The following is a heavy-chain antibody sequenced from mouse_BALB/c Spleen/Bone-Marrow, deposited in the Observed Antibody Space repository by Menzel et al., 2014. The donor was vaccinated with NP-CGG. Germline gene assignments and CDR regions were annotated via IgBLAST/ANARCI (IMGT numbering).Heavy chain of an antibody. D-gene: IGHD2-4*01. V-gene: IGHV2-6-7*01. CDR2: IWGDGST. J-gene: IGHJ3*01. CDR1: GFSLTGYG. Sequence: VKLMESGPGLVSPSQILSITCTVSGFSLTGYGLNWGRQPPGKGLEWLGMIWGDGSTDYNSALKSRLSISKDNSKSQVFLKMNSLQTDDTARCYCASSTMITTGFAYWGQGTLVTVSA. CDR3: ASSTMITTGFAY.